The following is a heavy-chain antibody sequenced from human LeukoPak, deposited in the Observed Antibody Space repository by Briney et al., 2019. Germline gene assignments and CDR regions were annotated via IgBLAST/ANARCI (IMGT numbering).Heavy chain of an antibody. Sequence: ASVKVSCKASGYTFTGYYLHWVRQAPGQGLEWMGWINPNSGDTNYAQKFQGRVTMTRDTSISTASMELSRLKSDDTAVFYCARESVDSGWYSDAFDIWAKGQWSPSLQ. CDR3: ARESVDSGWYSDAFDI. CDR2: INPNSGDT. CDR1: GYTFTGYY. J-gene: IGHJ3*02. D-gene: IGHD6-19*01. V-gene: IGHV1-2*02.